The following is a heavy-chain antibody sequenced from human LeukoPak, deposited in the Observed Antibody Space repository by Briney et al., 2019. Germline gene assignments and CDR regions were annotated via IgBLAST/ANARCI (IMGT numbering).Heavy chain of an antibody. CDR1: GFTFSNYV. CDR3: ARGIVGAPSWFDP. Sequence: PGGSLRLSCAASGFTFSNYVMHWVRQAPGKGLEWVTFIRYDGSNKDYADSVKGRFTISRDNSRNTLYLQMNSLRAEDTAVYYCARGIVGAPSWFDPWGQGTLVTVSS. D-gene: IGHD1-26*01. CDR2: IRYDGSNK. J-gene: IGHJ5*02. V-gene: IGHV3-30*02.